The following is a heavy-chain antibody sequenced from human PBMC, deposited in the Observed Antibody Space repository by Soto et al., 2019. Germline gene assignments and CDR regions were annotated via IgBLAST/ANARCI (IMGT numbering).Heavy chain of an antibody. V-gene: IGHV1-3*01. CDR1: GYTFTSYA. CDR3: ARKYPGDCGGDCYSTYDAFDI. D-gene: IGHD2-21*02. Sequence: ASVKVSCKASGYTFTSYAMHWVRQAPGQRLEWMGWINAGNGTANYAQKFQGRVTITADESTSTAYMELSSLRSEDTAVYYCARKYPGDCGGDCYSTYDAFDIWGQGTXVTVSS. CDR2: INAGNGTA. J-gene: IGHJ3*02.